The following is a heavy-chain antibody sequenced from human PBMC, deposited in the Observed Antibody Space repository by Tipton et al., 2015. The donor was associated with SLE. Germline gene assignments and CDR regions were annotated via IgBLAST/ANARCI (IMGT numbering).Heavy chain of an antibody. Sequence: TLSLTCTVSGGSISSGSYYWSWIRQPAGKGLEWIGRIYTSGSTNYNPSLKSRVTISVDTSKNQFSLKLSSVTAADTAVYYCARGEYLAAFDIWGQGTMVTVSS. V-gene: IGHV4-61*02. CDR2: IYTSGST. CDR3: ARGEYLAAFDI. J-gene: IGHJ3*02. CDR1: GGSISSGSYY. D-gene: IGHD2-2*01.